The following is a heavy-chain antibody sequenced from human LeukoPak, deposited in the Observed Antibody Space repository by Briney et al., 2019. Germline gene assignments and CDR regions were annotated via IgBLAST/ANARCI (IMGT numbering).Heavy chain of an antibody. D-gene: IGHD3-3*01. CDR3: AREVRNYDFWSGYYDYAFDI. J-gene: IGHJ3*02. V-gene: IGHV1-8*03. CDR1: GYTFTSYD. CDR2: MNPNSGNT. Sequence: ASVKVSCKASGYTFTSYDINWVRQATGQGLEWTGWMNPNSGNTGYAQKFQGRVTITRNTSISTAYMELSSLRSEDTAVYYCAREVRNYDFWSGYYDYAFDIWGQGTMVTVSS.